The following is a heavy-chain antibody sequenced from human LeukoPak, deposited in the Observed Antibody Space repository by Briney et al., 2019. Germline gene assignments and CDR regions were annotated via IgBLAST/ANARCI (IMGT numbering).Heavy chain of an antibody. CDR1: GYTFTGYY. V-gene: IGHV1-2*02. D-gene: IGHD6-19*01. Sequence: ASVKVSCKASGYTFTGYYMHWVRQAPGQGLEWRGWINPNSGGTNYAQKFQGRVTMTRDTSISTAYMELSRLRSDDTAVYYCASGGSSGWYPPYYYYYMDVWGKGTTVTVSS. CDR3: ASGGSSGWYPPYYYYYMDV. CDR2: INPNSGGT. J-gene: IGHJ6*03.